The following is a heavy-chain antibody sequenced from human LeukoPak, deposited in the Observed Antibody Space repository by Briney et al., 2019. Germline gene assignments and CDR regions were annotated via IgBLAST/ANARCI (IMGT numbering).Heavy chain of an antibody. CDR2: ILYSGST. Sequence: PSQTLSLTCTVSGDSISRGDYYWSWIRQPPGKGLEWIGYILYSGSTYYNPSLESRVTISVDTSKNQFSLKLSSVTAADTAVYYCARDLGQQGFDYWGQGTLVTVSS. CDR1: GDSISRGDYY. J-gene: IGHJ4*02. V-gene: IGHV4-30-4*08. CDR3: ARDLGQQGFDY. D-gene: IGHD6-13*01.